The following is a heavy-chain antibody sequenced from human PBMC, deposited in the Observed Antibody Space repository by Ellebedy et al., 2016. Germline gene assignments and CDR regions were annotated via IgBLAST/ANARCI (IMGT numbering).Heavy chain of an antibody. V-gene: IGHV3-21*06. D-gene: IGHD3-3*01. CDR1: GFTFSISG. Sequence: GESLKISXAASGFTFSISGMTWVRQRPGKGLEWVATISRGREAYYADPFKGRFIISRDNDMNSVFLQLNNLRVEDTAVYYCSRDGREWSRDCWGQGTLVTVSS. J-gene: IGHJ4*02. CDR3: SRDGREWSRDC. CDR2: ISRGREA.